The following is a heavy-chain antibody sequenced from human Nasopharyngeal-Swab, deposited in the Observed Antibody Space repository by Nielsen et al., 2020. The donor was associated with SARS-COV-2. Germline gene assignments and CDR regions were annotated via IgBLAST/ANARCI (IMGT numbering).Heavy chain of an antibody. J-gene: IGHJ5*02. D-gene: IGHD1-26*01. V-gene: IGHV3-7*03. CDR2: MKQDESEK. CDR3: ARRISGGYDP. Sequence: VRQAPGKGLEWVANMKQDESEKYYVDSVKGRFTVSRDNAKKSLYLQMNSLRAEDTAVYYCARRISGGYDPWGQGTLVTVSS.